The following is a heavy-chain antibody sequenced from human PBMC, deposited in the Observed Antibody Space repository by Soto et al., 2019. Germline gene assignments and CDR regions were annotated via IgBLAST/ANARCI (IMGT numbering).Heavy chain of an antibody. V-gene: IGHV3-30*18. CDR3: AKGPGRKIAVAGTKVGGAKYNWFDP. J-gene: IGHJ5*02. D-gene: IGHD6-19*01. CDR1: GFTFSSYG. CDR2: ISYDGSNK. Sequence: QVQLVESGGGVVQPGRSLRLSCAASGFTFSSYGMHWVRQAPGKGLEWVAVISYDGSNKYYADSVKGRFTISRDNSKNTLYLQMNSLRAEDTAVYYCAKGPGRKIAVAGTKVGGAKYNWFDPWGQGTLVTVSS.